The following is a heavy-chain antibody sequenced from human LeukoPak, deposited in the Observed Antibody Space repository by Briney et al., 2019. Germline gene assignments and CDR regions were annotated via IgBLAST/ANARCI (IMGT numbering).Heavy chain of an antibody. CDR3: TRAKRGPFDY. CDR2: VSFDGSKK. Sequence: GGALRLSCAASGFTFSNYAIHWVRQAPGKGLDWVAVVSFDGSKKYYADSVKGRFTISRDNSKNTLYLQMNTLRPDDTAVYYCTRAKRGPFDYWGQGTLVTVSS. J-gene: IGHJ4*01. V-gene: IGHV3-30*14. CDR1: GFTFSNYA.